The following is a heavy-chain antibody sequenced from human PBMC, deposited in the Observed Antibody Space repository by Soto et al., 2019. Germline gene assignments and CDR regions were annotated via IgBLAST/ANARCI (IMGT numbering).Heavy chain of an antibody. CDR3: VAELYSGGGCCSFDL. D-gene: IGHD2-21*02. J-gene: IGHJ3*01. Sequence: SVKVSCKTSGFTFTNSAVQWVRQARGQRLERIGWIIVASGRTNYAREVQERVTISRDTSTSTAYMELSGLRSEDTAVYYCVAELYSGGGCCSFDLWGQGTMVTDSS. CDR2: IIVASGRT. V-gene: IGHV1-58*01. CDR1: GFTFTNSA.